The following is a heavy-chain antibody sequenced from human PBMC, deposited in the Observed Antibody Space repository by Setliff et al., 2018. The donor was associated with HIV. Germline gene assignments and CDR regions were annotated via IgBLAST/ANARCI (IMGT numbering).Heavy chain of an antibody. V-gene: IGHV3-30*02. Sequence: PGGSLRLSCAASGFTFSRFAMHWVRQAPGKGLEWVAFTPNDGSYKNYADSVKGRFTISRDNSKNTLYLQMDSLRAEDTAVYFCAKNLYSSIWSPLDYWGQGTLVTVSS. J-gene: IGHJ4*02. CDR3: AKNLYSSIWSPLDY. CDR1: GFTFSRFA. D-gene: IGHD6-13*01. CDR2: TPNDGSYK.